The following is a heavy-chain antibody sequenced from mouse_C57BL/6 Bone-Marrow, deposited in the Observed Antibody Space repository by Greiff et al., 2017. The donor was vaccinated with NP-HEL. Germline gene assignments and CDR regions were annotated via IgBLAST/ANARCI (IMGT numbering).Heavy chain of an antibody. V-gene: IGHV8-12*01. J-gene: IGHJ2*01. CDR3: ARRKVYGPFDY. CDR2: IYWDDDK. D-gene: IGHD1-2*01. Sequence: QVTLKVCGPGILQSSQTLSLTCSFSGFSLSTSGMGVSWIRQPSGKGLEWLAHIYWDDDKRYNPSLKSRLTISKDTSRNQVFLKITSVDTADTATYYCARRKVYGPFDYWGQGTTLTVSS. CDR1: GFSLSTSGMG.